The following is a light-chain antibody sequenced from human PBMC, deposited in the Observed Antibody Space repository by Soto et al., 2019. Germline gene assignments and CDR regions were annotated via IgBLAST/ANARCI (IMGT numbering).Light chain of an antibody. V-gene: IGLV4-69*01. CDR3: QTWGTGIHVV. Sequence: QPVLTQSPSASASLGASVKLTCTLSSVHSSYAIAWHQQQPEKGPRYLMKVNSDGSHIKGDGIPDRFSGSSSGAERYLTISSLQSEDEADYYCQTWGTGIHVVFGGGTKLTVL. CDR2: VNSDGSH. CDR1: SVHSSYA. J-gene: IGLJ2*01.